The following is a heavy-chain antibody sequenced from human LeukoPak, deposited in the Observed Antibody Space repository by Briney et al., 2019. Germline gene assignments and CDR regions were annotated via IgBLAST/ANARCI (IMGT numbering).Heavy chain of an antibody. Sequence: SETLSLTCTVSVGSISSYYWSWIRQPPGKGLEWIGYIYYSGSTNYNPSLKSRVTISVDTSKNQFSLKLSSVTAADTAVYYCARDHHDSSGYYYDYWGQGTLVTVSS. CDR3: ARDHHDSSGYYYDY. D-gene: IGHD3-22*01. CDR1: VGSISSYY. V-gene: IGHV4-59*01. J-gene: IGHJ4*02. CDR2: IYYSGST.